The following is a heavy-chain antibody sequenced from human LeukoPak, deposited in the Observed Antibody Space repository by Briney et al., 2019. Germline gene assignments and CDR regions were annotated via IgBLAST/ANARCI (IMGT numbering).Heavy chain of an antibody. Sequence: GGSLRLSCAASGFTFSDYWMHWVRQTPGKGLVWVSRINTDGSSTSYADFVKGRFTISRDSAKNTLYLQMNSLRVEDTAVYYCARGFWHFDLWGRGTLVTVSS. CDR3: ARGFWHFDL. V-gene: IGHV3-74*01. CDR1: GFTFSDYW. J-gene: IGHJ2*01. CDR2: INTDGSST.